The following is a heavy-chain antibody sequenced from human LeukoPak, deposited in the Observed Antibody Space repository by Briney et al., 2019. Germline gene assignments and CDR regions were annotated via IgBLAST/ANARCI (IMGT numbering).Heavy chain of an antibody. J-gene: IGHJ6*02. V-gene: IGHV3-23*01. Sequence: GGSLRLSCAASGFHFSSYAMSWVRQAPGKGLEWVSAISGSGGSTYYADSVKGRFTISRDNSKNTLYLQMNSLRAEDTAVYYCAKALRYFDWFPRYYGMDVWGQGTTVTVSS. D-gene: IGHD3-9*01. CDR2: ISGSGGST. CDR3: AKALRYFDWFPRYYGMDV. CDR1: GFHFSSYA.